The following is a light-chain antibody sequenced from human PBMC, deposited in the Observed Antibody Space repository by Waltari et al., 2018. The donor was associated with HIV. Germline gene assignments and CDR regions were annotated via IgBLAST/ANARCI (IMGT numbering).Light chain of an antibody. J-gene: IGKJ4*01. CDR2: GAY. V-gene: IGKV4-1*01. CDR1: RTIFVTSDNQNH. CDR3: QQYYTIPPT. Sequence: DIVMTQSPDSLAVSLGERATINCTSSRTIFVTSDNQNHLALYIQRPGQVPQVLIFGAYTRAFGVSDRFSGSCSGTDVSLTLSSLQADDVGIYYCQQYYTIPPTFGGGTKVEI.